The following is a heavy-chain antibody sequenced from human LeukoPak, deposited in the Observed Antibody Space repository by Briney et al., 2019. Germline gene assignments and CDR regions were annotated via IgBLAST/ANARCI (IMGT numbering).Heavy chain of an antibody. Sequence: PGGSLRLSCAAFGFTFSSNWMSWVRQAPVKELEWVANIKQDGSEKYYVDSVKGRFTISRDNSKNTLYLQMNSLRAEDTAVYYCAKRNRIAVAGIYFDYWGQGTLVTVSS. D-gene: IGHD6-19*01. CDR3: AKRNRIAVAGIYFDY. V-gene: IGHV3-7*03. J-gene: IGHJ4*02. CDR2: IKQDGSEK. CDR1: GFTFSSNW.